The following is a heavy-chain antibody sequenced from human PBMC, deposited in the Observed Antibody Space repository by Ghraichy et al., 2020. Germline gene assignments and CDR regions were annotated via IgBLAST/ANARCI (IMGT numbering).Heavy chain of an antibody. J-gene: IGHJ4*02. D-gene: IGHD5-12*01. CDR2: LGGRGTGT. Sequence: GGSLRLSCVASGFTFSNHALSWVRQAPGEGLEWVAGLGGRGTGTHYADSVRGRFTISRYNSKNTLSLQMSSPRVEDTALYYCARRSGYDTDHFDYWGQGTLVTVSS. CDR3: ARRSGYDTDHFDY. V-gene: IGHV3-23*01. CDR1: GFTFSNHA.